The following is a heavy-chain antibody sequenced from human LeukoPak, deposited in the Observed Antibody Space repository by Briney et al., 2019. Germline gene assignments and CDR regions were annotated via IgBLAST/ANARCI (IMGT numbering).Heavy chain of an antibody. D-gene: IGHD1-1*01. CDR3: ARPKNEYGLHAFDI. Sequence: PSQTLSLTCTVSGGSISSGGYYWSWIRQPPGKGLEWIGYIYHSGSTYYNPSLKSRVTISVDRSKNQFSLKLSSVTAADTAVYYCARPKNEYGLHAFDIWGQGTMVTVSS. J-gene: IGHJ3*02. V-gene: IGHV4-30-2*01. CDR2: IYHSGST. CDR1: GGSISSGGYY.